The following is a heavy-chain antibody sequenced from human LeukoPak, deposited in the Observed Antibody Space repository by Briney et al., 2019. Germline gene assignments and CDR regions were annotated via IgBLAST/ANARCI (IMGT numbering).Heavy chain of an antibody. Sequence: ASVKVSCKASGYTLTSYDINWVRQATGQGLEWMGWMNPNSGNTGYAQKFQGRVTMTRNTSISTAYMELSSLRSEDTAVYYCARGHQIAVAGNFDYWGQGTLVTVSS. J-gene: IGHJ4*02. V-gene: IGHV1-8*01. D-gene: IGHD6-19*01. CDR3: ARGHQIAVAGNFDY. CDR1: GYTLTSYD. CDR2: MNPNSGNT.